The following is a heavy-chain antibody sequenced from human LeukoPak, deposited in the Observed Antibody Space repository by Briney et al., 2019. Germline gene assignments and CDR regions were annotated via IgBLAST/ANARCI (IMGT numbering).Heavy chain of an antibody. D-gene: IGHD5-18*01. J-gene: IGHJ6*03. V-gene: IGHV4-34*01. Sequence: PSETLSLTCAVYGGSFSGYYWSWIRQPPGKGLEWIGEIYHGGSTNYNPSLKSRVSISGDTSKNQCSLRLSSVHAADTAVYFCARVGYSYVINDWSRTGLGAYPTKYYYHMDVWGKGTTVTVSS. CDR3: ARVGYSYVINDWSRTGLGAYPTKYYYHMDV. CDR2: IYHGGST. CDR1: GGSFSGYY.